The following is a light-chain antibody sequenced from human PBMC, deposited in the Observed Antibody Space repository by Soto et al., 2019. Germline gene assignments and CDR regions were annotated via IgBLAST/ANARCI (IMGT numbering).Light chain of an antibody. CDR3: QQYNSSTLT. CDR2: DAS. Sequence: DIQMTQSPSSLSASVGDRVTITCEASQNINNYLNWYQQKPGRAPKLLIYDASNLEAGVPSRFSGSGYGTDFTFTISRMKNEDIETYYCQQYNSSTLTFGGGTRLEIK. V-gene: IGKV1-33*01. CDR1: QNINNY. J-gene: IGKJ5*01.